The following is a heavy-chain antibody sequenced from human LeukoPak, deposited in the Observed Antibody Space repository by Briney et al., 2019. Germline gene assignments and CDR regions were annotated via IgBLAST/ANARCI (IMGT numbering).Heavy chain of an antibody. CDR1: GFTFSSYS. V-gene: IGHV3-21*01. CDR3: ARDLGYYDSSGYSNGYYYGMDV. D-gene: IGHD3-22*01. J-gene: IGHJ6*02. CDR2: ISSSSSYI. Sequence: PGGSLRLSCAASGFTFSSYSMNWVRQAPGKGLEWVPSISSSSSYIYYADSVKGRFTISRDNAKNSLYLQMNSLRAEDTAVYYCARDLGYYDSSGYSNGYYYGMDVWGQGTTVTVSS.